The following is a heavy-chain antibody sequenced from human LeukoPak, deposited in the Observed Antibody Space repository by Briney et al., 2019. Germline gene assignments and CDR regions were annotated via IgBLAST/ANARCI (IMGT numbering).Heavy chain of an antibody. CDR3: ARDRNYYDSSGSPNNWFDP. Sequence: ASVKVSCKASGYTFTSYYMHWVRQAPGQGLEWMGIINPSGGSTSYAQKFQGRVTTTRDTSTSTVYMELSSLRSEDTAVYYCARDRNYYDSSGSPNNWFDPWGQGTLVTVSS. V-gene: IGHV1-46*01. CDR1: GYTFTSYY. J-gene: IGHJ5*02. D-gene: IGHD3-22*01. CDR2: INPSGGST.